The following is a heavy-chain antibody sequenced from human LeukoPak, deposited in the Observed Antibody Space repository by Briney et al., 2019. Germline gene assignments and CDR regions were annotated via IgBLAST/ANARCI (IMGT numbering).Heavy chain of an antibody. Sequence: SVKVSCKASGGTFSSYAISWVRQAPGQGLEWMGGIIPIFGTANYAQKFQGRVTITADESTSTAYMELSSLRSEDTAVYYCALGDVVVVPAAISPNYYYYYGMDVWGQGTTVTVPS. CDR1: GGTFSSYA. D-gene: IGHD2-2*01. CDR3: ALGDVVVVPAAISPNYYYYYGMDV. J-gene: IGHJ6*02. V-gene: IGHV1-69*13. CDR2: IIPIFGTA.